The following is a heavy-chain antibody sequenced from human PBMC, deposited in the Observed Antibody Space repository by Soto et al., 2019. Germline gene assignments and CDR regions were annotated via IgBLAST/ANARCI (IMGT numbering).Heavy chain of an antibody. D-gene: IGHD3-16*02. J-gene: IGHJ6*02. CDR2: IYTSGST. V-gene: IGHV4-4*07. Sequence: PSETLSLTCTVSGGSISSYYWSWIRQPAGKGLEWIGRIYTSGSTNYNPSLKSRVTMSVDTSKNQFSLKLSSVTAADTAVYYCARDYDYVWGSCRPPYYYYYGMDVWGQGTTVTVSS. CDR3: ARDYDYVWGSCRPPYYYYYGMDV. CDR1: GGSISSYY.